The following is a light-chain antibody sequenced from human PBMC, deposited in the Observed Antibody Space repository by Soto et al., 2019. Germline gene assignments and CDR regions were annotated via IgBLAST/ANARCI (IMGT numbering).Light chain of an antibody. CDR2: GAS. CDR1: QSVGSIY. CDR3: QQYNNWPPIT. J-gene: IGKJ5*01. Sequence: EIVLTQSPGTLSLSPGERATLSCRASQSVGSIYLAWFQQKPGQAPRLLIYGASNRATGIPDRFSGSGSGTEFTLTISSLQSEDFAVYYCQQYNNWPPITFGQGTRLEIK. V-gene: IGKV3D-15*01.